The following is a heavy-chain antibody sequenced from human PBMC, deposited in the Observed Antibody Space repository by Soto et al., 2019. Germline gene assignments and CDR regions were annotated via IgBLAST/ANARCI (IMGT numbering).Heavy chain of an antibody. D-gene: IGHD3-3*01. CDR3: ARDRDDFYGMHV. V-gene: IGHV4-59*01. J-gene: IGHJ6*02. CDR2: IYYSGST. CDR1: GGSMSSYY. Sequence: SEALSLTCTVSGGSMSSYYWSWIRQPPGKGLEWIGYIYYSGSTNYNPSLKSRVTISVDTSKNQFSLKLSSVTASDTAVYYCARDRDDFYGMHVWRQGTTVTVS.